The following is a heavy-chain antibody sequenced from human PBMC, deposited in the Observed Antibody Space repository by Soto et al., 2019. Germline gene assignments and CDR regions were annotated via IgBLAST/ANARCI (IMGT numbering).Heavy chain of an antibody. V-gene: IGHV3-33*01. CDR2: IWHDGGNK. J-gene: IGHJ4*02. D-gene: IGHD3-16*01. CDR1: GFTFSSYG. CDR3: ARDGDVNTGFGKDY. Sequence: QVQLVESGGGVAQPGRSLRLSCAASGFTFSSYGMHWVRQAPGKGLAWVAFIWHDGGNKFYAESVQRRFTISRDNSKNTLYLQMTSLSAEDTAMYYCARDGDVNTGFGKDYWGQGTLVTVSP.